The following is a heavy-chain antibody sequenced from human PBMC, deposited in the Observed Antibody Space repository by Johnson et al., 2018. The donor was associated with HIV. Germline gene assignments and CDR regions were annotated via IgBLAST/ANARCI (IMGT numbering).Heavy chain of an antibody. CDR2: IYSGGST. J-gene: IGHJ3*02. V-gene: IGHV3-66*01. CDR3: AKAQRVDCSGGSCYHDAFDI. D-gene: IGHD2-15*01. CDR1: GFTVSSNY. Sequence: VQLVESGGGVVQPGRSLRLSCAASGFTVSSNYMSWVRQAPGKGLEWVSVIYSGGSTTYADSVKGRITISRDNAKNTLYLQMNSLRAEDTAVYYCAKAQRVDCSGGSCYHDAFDIWGQGTMVTVSS.